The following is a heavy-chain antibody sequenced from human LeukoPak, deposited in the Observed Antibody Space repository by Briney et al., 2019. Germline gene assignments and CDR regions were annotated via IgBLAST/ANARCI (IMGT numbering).Heavy chain of an antibody. CDR1: GFTFSDYY. CDR3: ARDLVGGDTAMVPIDY. V-gene: IGHV3-11*01. D-gene: IGHD5-18*01. J-gene: IGHJ4*02. CDR2: ISSSGSTI. Sequence: GGSLRLSCAASGFTFSDYYMSWIRQAPGKGLEWVSYISSSGSTIYYADSVKGRFTISRDNAKNSLYLQMNSLRAEDTAVYYCARDLVGGDTAMVPIDYWGQGTLVTVSS.